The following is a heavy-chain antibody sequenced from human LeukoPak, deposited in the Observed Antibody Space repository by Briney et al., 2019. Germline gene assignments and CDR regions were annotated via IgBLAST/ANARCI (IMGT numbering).Heavy chain of an antibody. Sequence: GRSLRLSCAASGFTFSSYGMHWVRQAPGKGLEWVAVIWYDGSNKYYADSVKGRFTISRDNSKNTLYLQMNSLRAEDTAVYYCAKNLGSGSSFDYWGQGTLVTVSS. D-gene: IGHD3-10*01. CDR3: AKNLGSGSSFDY. V-gene: IGHV3-33*06. J-gene: IGHJ4*02. CDR1: GFTFSSYG. CDR2: IWYDGSNK.